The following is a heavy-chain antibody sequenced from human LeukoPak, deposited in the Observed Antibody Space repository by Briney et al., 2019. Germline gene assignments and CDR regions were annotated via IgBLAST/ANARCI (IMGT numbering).Heavy chain of an antibody. CDR1: GFTFSSYG. V-gene: IGHV3-23*01. Sequence: GGSLRLSCAASGFTFSSYGMSWVRQAPGKGLEWVSAISGSGGSTYYADSVKGRFTISRDNSKNTLYLQMNSLRAEDTAVYYCAKEQSVAYSSSWYVDYWGQGTLVTVSS. CDR2: ISGSGGST. J-gene: IGHJ4*02. D-gene: IGHD6-13*01. CDR3: AKEQSVAYSSSWYVDY.